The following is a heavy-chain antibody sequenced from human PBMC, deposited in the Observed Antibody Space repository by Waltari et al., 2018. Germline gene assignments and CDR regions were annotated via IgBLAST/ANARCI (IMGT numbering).Heavy chain of an antibody. CDR2: ISHWRFT. D-gene: IGHD2-15*01. J-gene: IGHJ4*02. CDR3: ATVIAGCSASSCYLDS. V-gene: IGHV4-4*02. CDR1: RSSITTSYW. Sequence: QVQLQQWGAGLLRPSETLSLTCAVSRSSITTSYWWNWVRQSPGKGLEWIGEISHWRFTNYNPSLEGRISISLDESKNQFSLQLSSVTAADTAMYYCATVIAGCSASSCYLDSWGQGTLVTVSS.